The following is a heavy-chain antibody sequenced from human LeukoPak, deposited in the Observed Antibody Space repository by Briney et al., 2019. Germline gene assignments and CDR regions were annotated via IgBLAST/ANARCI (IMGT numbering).Heavy chain of an antibody. Sequence: GGSLRLSCAASGFTFDDYGMSWVRQAPGKGLEWVSGINWNGGSTGYADSVKGRFTISRDNAKNSLYLQMNSLRAEDTAVYYCARNLSAAGTWYYYYYGMDVWGKGTTVTVSS. D-gene: IGHD6-13*01. CDR2: INWNGGST. J-gene: IGHJ6*04. V-gene: IGHV3-20*04. CDR1: GFTFDDYG. CDR3: ARNLSAAGTWYYYYYGMDV.